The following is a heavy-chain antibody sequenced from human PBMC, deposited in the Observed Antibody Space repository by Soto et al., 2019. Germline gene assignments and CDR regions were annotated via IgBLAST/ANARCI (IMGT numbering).Heavy chain of an antibody. CDR3: ARESRDYVPWFDP. J-gene: IGHJ5*02. Sequence: QVQLVQSGGEVKKPGASVKVSCKASGYIFSKYAIHWVRQAPGQKLEWMGWLNVGTGNTKYSQKFQGRVTITRDTSATTAYMELNRLTSEDTAVYYCARESRDYVPWFDPWGQGTLVTVSS. CDR1: GYIFSKYA. CDR2: LNVGTGNT. V-gene: IGHV1-3*01. D-gene: IGHD4-17*01.